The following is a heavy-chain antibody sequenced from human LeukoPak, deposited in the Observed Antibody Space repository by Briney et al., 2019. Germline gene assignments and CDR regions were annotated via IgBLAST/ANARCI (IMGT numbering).Heavy chain of an antibody. D-gene: IGHD5-18*01. CDR2: INPSGGST. V-gene: IGHV1-46*01. CDR1: GYTFTSYY. Sequence: ASVKVSCKASGYTFTSYYMHWVRQAPGQGLEWMGIINPSGGSTSYAQKFQGRVTMTTDTSTSTAYMELRSLRSDDTAVYYCARGPWDTALTHAFDIWGQGTMVAVSS. CDR3: ARGPWDTALTHAFDI. J-gene: IGHJ3*02.